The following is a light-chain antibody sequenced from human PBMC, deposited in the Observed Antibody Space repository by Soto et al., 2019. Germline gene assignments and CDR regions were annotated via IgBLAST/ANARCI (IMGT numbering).Light chain of an antibody. CDR2: DVS. Sequence: QSALTQPASVSGSPGQSITISCTGTSSDVGGYEYVLWYQQHPGKAPKLMIYDVSNRPSGVSNRFSGSKSGNTASLTISGLQAEDEADYYCSSYTSSSPLYVFRTGTKLTVL. V-gene: IGLV2-14*01. CDR1: SSDVGGYEY. CDR3: SSYTSSSPLYV. J-gene: IGLJ1*01.